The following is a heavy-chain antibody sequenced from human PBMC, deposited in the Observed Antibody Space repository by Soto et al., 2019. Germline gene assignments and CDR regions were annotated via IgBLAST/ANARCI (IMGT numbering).Heavy chain of an antibody. D-gene: IGHD5-12*01. Sequence: QVQLVESGGGVVQPGRSLRLSCAASGFTFSSYAMHWVRQAPGKGLEWVAVISYDGSNKYYADSVKGRFTISRDNSQNTLYRQMNSLRGEDTAVYYCARLGDSGYDWPYYYYDGMDVWGQGTTVTVSS. J-gene: IGHJ6*02. CDR3: ARLGDSGYDWPYYYYDGMDV. V-gene: IGHV3-30-3*01. CDR2: ISYDGSNK. CDR1: GFTFSSYA.